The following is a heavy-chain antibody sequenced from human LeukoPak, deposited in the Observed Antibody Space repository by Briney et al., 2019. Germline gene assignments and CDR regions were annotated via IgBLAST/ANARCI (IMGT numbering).Heavy chain of an antibody. Sequence: SETLSLTCTVSGGSISSYYWSWIRQPPGKGLEWIGYIYYSGSTNYNPSLKSRVTISVDTSKNQFSLKLSSVTAVDTAVYYCARDRRVTTFRDAFDIWGQGTMVTVSS. CDR1: GGSISSYY. J-gene: IGHJ3*02. CDR2: IYYSGST. D-gene: IGHD2-21*02. V-gene: IGHV4-59*01. CDR3: ARDRRVTTFRDAFDI.